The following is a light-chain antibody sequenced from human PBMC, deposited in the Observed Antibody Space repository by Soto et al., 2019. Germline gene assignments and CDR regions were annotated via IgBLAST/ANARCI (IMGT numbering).Light chain of an antibody. CDR3: QQYDGSPLT. J-gene: IGKJ3*01. V-gene: IGKV3-20*01. CDR1: QSVSSSY. CDR2: GAS. Sequence: EIVLTQSPATLSLSPGERATLSCRASQSVSSSYLAWYQQKPGQAPRLLIYGASSRATGIPDRFSGSGSGTDFTLTISRLEPEDFAMYYCQQYDGSPLTFGPGTKVDIK.